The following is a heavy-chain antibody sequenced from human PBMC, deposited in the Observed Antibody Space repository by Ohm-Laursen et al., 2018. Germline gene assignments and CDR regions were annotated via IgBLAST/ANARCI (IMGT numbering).Heavy chain of an antibody. D-gene: IGHD3-3*01. CDR2: MNPNSGNT. CDR3: ARGLTYYDFWSGYPMDV. CDR1: GYTFTSYD. Sequence: ASVKVSCKASGYTFTSYDINWVRQAAGQGLEWMGWMNPNSGNTVYVQRFQGRVTMTRTTSISTAYMELTSLRSEDTAVYYCARGLTYYDFWSGYPMDVWGQGTTVTVSS. J-gene: IGHJ6*02. V-gene: IGHV1-8*01.